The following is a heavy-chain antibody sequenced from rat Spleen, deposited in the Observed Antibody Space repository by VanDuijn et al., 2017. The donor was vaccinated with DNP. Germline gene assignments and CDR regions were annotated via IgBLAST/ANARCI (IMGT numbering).Heavy chain of an antibody. CDR1: GFTFSSYW. CDR2: INTDGVKT. V-gene: IGHV5-58*01. D-gene: IGHD1-4*01. Sequence: EVQLVETGGGLVQPGRPLKLSCVASGFTFSSYWMFWIRKAPGKGLEWVASINTDGVKTYYGASAKGRFTISRDNSKNTLYLQMSSLRSEDMATYFCARQATRGAMDVWGQGTSVTVSS. CDR3: ARQATRGAMDV. J-gene: IGHJ4*01.